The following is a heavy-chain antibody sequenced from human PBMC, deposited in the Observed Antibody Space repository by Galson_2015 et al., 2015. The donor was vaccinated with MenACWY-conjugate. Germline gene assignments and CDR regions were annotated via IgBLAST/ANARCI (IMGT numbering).Heavy chain of an antibody. CDR2: INAGNGNT. Sequence: SVKVSCKPSEYTFTSFAMHWVPQAPGQRLEWMGWINAGNGNTEYSQTFKGRLTVTSDTSAKTAYMDLSSLRSEDTAVYYCARYPLDYDSGRYSFHHWGQGTLVTVSS. J-gene: IGHJ1*01. V-gene: IGHV1-3*01. D-gene: IGHD3-10*01. CDR3: ARYPLDYDSGRYSFHH. CDR1: EYTFTSFA.